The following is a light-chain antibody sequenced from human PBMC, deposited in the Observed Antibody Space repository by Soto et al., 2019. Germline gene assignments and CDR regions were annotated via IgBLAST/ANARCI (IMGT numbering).Light chain of an antibody. J-gene: IGLJ1*01. V-gene: IGLV2-14*01. CDR2: EVN. CDR1: ISDVGDYNY. CDR3: SSYTSSSTYV. Sequence: QTVLTQPASVSGSPGQSINISCTGAISDVGDYNYVSWYQHHPGKAPKLLIYEVNNRPSGVSDRFSGSKSGNVASLTISWLQAEDEADYYCSSYTSSSTYVYGTGTKVTVL.